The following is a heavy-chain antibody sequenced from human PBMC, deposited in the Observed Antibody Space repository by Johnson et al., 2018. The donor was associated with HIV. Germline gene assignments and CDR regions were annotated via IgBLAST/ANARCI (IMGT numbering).Heavy chain of an antibody. V-gene: IGHV3-23*04. Sequence: VQLVESGGGVVQPGRSPRLSCAASGFTFSNYAMIWVRQAPGKGLEWVSAISGSGARTYSHYADSVKGRFTISRDNSKTTLYLQMNSLRDEDTAVYYCANSLLLDAFNIWGQGTMVTVSS. CDR1: GFTFSNYA. CDR2: ISGSGART. J-gene: IGHJ3*02. CDR3: ANSLLLDAFNI.